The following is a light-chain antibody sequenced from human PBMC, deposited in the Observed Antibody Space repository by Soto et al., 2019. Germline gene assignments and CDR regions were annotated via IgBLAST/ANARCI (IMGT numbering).Light chain of an antibody. Sequence: DIQMTQSPSSLSASVGDRLTITCQPSHGIGTYLNWYQQKPGQAPRLLIYDASNLETGVPSRFSGSGSGTDFTLSISSLQPEDIATYYCQQYVSLPYTFGQGTKLEIK. CDR1: HGIGTY. CDR3: QQYVSLPYT. J-gene: IGKJ2*01. CDR2: DAS. V-gene: IGKV1-33*01.